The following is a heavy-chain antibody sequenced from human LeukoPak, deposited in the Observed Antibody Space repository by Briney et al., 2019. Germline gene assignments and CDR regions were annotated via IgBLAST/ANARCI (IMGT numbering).Heavy chain of an antibody. Sequence: SETLSLTCAVYGGSFSGYYWSWIRQPPGKGLEWIGEINHSGSTNYNPSLKSRVTISVDTSKNQFSLKLSSVTAADTAVYYCARESIGGAGTMSWGQGTLVTVSS. CDR1: GGSFSGYY. D-gene: IGHD6-19*01. J-gene: IGHJ4*02. V-gene: IGHV4-34*01. CDR2: INHSGST. CDR3: ARESIGGAGTMS.